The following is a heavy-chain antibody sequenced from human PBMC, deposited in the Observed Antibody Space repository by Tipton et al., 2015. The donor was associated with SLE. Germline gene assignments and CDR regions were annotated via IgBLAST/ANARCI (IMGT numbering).Heavy chain of an antibody. CDR1: SGSISSGGYS. J-gene: IGHJ3*02. D-gene: IGHD6-13*01. V-gene: IGHV4-30-2*01. CDR3: ARVSPVAAAGTGAFDI. Sequence: TLSLTCAVSSGSISSGGYSWNWIRQPPGKGLEWIGYIYHSGSTYYNPSLKSRVTISVDRSKNQFSLKLSSVTAADTAVYYCARVSPVAAAGTGAFDIWGQGTMVTVSS. CDR2: IYHSGST.